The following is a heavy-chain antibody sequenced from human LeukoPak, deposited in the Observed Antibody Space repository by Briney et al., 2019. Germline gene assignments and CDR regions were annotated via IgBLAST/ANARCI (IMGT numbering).Heavy chain of an antibody. V-gene: IGHV4-31*03. Sequence: SETLSLTCTVSGGSISSGDYYWSWIRQRPGKGLEWIGYIYYSGSTYYNPSLKSRVTISVDTSKNQFSLKLSSVTAADTAVYYCARDLRSGFDYWGQGTLVTVSS. CDR2: IYYSGST. J-gene: IGHJ4*02. CDR3: ARDLRSGFDY. CDR1: GGSISSGDYY. D-gene: IGHD2-15*01.